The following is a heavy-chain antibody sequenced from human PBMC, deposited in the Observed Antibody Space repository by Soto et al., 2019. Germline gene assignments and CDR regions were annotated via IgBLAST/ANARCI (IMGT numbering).Heavy chain of an antibody. D-gene: IGHD2-15*01. CDR1: GGTFSSYA. CDR2: ITPIFGTA. J-gene: IGHJ5*02. V-gene: IGHV1-69*01. CDR3: AGAGPSVVVGATWWFGR. Sequence: VKVSCKASGGTFSSYAISWVRQAPGQGLEWMGGITPIFGTANYAQKFQGRVTITADESTSTAYMELSSLRSDDTAVDYCAGAGPSVVVGATWWFGRWGKGTLVAVSS.